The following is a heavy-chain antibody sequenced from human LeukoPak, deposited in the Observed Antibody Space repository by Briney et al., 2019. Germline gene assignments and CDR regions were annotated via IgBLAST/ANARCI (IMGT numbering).Heavy chain of an antibody. CDR3: ARGVVGAIGTVDY. D-gene: IGHD1-26*01. V-gene: IGHV3-48*03. Sequence: GGSLRLSCAASGFTFNSYEMNWVRQAPGKGLEWVSYISSSSSTIYYADSVKGRFTISRDNAKNPLYLQMNSLRAEDTAVYYCARGVVGAIGTVDYWGQGTLVTVSS. J-gene: IGHJ4*02. CDR1: GFTFNSYE. CDR2: ISSSSSTI.